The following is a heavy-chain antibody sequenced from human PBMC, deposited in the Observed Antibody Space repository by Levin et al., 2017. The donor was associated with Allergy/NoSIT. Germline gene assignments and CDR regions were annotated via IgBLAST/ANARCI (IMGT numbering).Heavy chain of an antibody. CDR1: GVSITNSRYF. D-gene: IGHD6-6*01. V-gene: IGHV4-39*01. J-gene: IGHJ4*02. CDR3: ARHYPEYSRSSSLDS. CDR2: VYYSGST. Sequence: SQTLSLTCTVSGVSITNSRYFWDWIRQPPGKGLEWIGSVYYSGSTSYTPSLSSRVTISLDTSKNQFSLKLSSVTAADTAVYYCARHYPEYSRSSSLDSWGQGVLVTVPS.